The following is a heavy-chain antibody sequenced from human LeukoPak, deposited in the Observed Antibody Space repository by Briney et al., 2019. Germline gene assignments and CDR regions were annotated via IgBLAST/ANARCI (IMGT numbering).Heavy chain of an antibody. Sequence: GASVKVSCKASGYTFTSYYMHWVRQAPGQGLEWMGWISAYNGNTNYAQKLQGRVTMTTDTSTSTAYMELRSLRSDDTAVYYCARERIGTYYYGSGSTGRFDYWGQGTLVTVSS. J-gene: IGHJ4*02. D-gene: IGHD3-10*01. CDR2: ISAYNGNT. CDR3: ARERIGTYYYGSGSTGRFDY. V-gene: IGHV1-18*04. CDR1: GYTFTSYY.